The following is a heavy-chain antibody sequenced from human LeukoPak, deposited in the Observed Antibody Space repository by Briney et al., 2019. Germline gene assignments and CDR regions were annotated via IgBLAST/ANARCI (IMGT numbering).Heavy chain of an antibody. CDR2: IYSDGDA. J-gene: IGHJ4*02. CDR1: GFTVSSNY. D-gene: IGHD5-18*01. CDR3: AGGGGYSYGLNY. Sequence: GGSLRLSCAASGFTVSSNYMSWVRQAPGKGLECVALIYSDGDAFSADSVKGRFTISRDNSKNTLYLQMNSLRAEDTAVYYCAGGGGYSYGLNYWGQGTPVTVSS. V-gene: IGHV3-53*01.